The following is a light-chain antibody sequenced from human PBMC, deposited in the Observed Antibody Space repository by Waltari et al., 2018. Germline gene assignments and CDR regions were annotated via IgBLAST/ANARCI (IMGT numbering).Light chain of an antibody. V-gene: IGKV1-5*03. J-gene: IGKJ5*01. CDR3: QQYKSYSRIT. CDR2: KAS. Sequence: DIQMTQSTSTLSASEGDRVTITCRASHSLAGLLAWYQKKPGKAPKLLVYKASTLESGVPSRFSGSGSGTEFTLTIASLQPDDFATYYCQQYKSYSRITFGQGTRLE. CDR1: HSLAGL.